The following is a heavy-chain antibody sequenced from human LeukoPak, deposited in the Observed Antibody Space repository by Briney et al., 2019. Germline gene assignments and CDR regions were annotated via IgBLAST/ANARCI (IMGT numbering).Heavy chain of an antibody. Sequence: GSLRLSCAASGFTFSSYGMHWVRQAPGKGLEWVAVILYDGSNKYYADSVKGRFTISRDNSKNTLYLQMNSLRAEDTAVYYCAREGYDYVWGSYRPGYYYYGMDVWGQGTTVTVSS. D-gene: IGHD3-16*02. CDR2: ILYDGSNK. V-gene: IGHV3-33*01. CDR1: GFTFSSYG. CDR3: AREGYDYVWGSYRPGYYYYGMDV. J-gene: IGHJ6*02.